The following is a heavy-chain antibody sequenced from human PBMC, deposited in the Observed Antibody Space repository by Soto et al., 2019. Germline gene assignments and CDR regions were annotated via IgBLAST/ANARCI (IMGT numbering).Heavy chain of an antibody. V-gene: IGHV3-30-3*01. D-gene: IGHD3-10*01. CDR2: ISYDGSNK. CDR3: ARPDYGSGSYPDY. Sequence: QVQLVESGGGVVQPGRSLRLSCTASGFTFSSYAMHWVRQAPGKGLEWVAVISYDGSNKDYADSVKGRFTISRDNSKNTLFLQMNSLRAEDTAVYYCARPDYGSGSYPDYWGQGTLVTVSS. J-gene: IGHJ4*02. CDR1: GFTFSSYA.